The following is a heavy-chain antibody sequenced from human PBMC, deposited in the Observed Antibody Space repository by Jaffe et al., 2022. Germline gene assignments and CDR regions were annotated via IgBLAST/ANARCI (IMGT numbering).Heavy chain of an antibody. CDR1: GFTFGDAY. Sequence: QVHLVESGGGLVKPGGSLRLSCAASGFTFGDAYMSWIRQAPGKGLQWISYISNNDENKYYADSVKGRFTISRDNANNLLYLEMNSLRAEDTAVYYCARVWGVQLPGGQEDEYFEQWGQGTLVTVSS. CDR3: ARVWGVQLPGGQEDEYFEQ. V-gene: IGHV3-11*01. D-gene: IGHD1-1*01. J-gene: IGHJ1*01. CDR2: ISNNDENK.